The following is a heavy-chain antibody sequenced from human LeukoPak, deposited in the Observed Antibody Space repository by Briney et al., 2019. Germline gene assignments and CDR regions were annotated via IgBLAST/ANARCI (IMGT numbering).Heavy chain of an antibody. CDR1: GYTLTELS. CDR3: ATGEGSISYDSSGSNMQRGAFGI. Sequence: ASVKVSCKVSGYTLTELSMHWVRQAPGKGLEWMGGFDPEDGETIYAQKFQGRVTMTGDTSTDTAYMELSSLRSEDTAVYYCATGEGSISYDSSGSNMQRGAFGIWGQGTMVTVSS. J-gene: IGHJ3*02. D-gene: IGHD3-22*01. CDR2: FDPEDGET. V-gene: IGHV1-24*01.